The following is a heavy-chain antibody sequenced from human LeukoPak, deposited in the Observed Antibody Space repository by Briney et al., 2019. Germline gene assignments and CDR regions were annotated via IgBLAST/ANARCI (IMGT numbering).Heavy chain of an antibody. J-gene: IGHJ4*02. CDR2: IRYDGSNK. V-gene: IGHV3-30*02. CDR1: GFTFSSYG. D-gene: IGHD3-22*01. Sequence: GGSLRLSCAASGFTFSSYGMHWVRQAPGKGLEWVAFIRYDGSNKYYADSVKGRFTMSRDNSKNMLYLQMNSLRAEDSAVYYCAKDRNDTQKGLYYFDYWGQGTLVTVSS. CDR3: AKDRNDTQKGLYYFDY.